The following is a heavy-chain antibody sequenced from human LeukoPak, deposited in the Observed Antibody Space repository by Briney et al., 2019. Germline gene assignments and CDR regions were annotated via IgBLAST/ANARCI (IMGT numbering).Heavy chain of an antibody. Sequence: PGGSLRLSWAASGFTFSSYSMNWVRQAPGKGLEWVSSISSSSSYIYYADSVKGRFTISRDNAKNSLYLQMNSLRAEDTAVYYCARGYSSGWRDAFDIWGQGTMVTVSS. CDR1: GFTFSSYS. CDR2: ISSSSSYI. V-gene: IGHV3-21*01. CDR3: ARGYSSGWRDAFDI. J-gene: IGHJ3*02. D-gene: IGHD6-19*01.